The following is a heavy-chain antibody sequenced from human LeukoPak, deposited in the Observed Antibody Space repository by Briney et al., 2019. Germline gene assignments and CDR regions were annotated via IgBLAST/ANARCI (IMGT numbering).Heavy chain of an antibody. CDR3: ARVLLRGGSPYYFDY. V-gene: IGHV1-18*01. Sequence: ASVKVSCKASGYIFTNYGISWVRQAPGQGLEWMGWISVYNGNTNYAQKLQGRVTMTTDTSTSTAYMELRSLRSDDTAVYYCARVLLRGGSPYYFDYWGQGTLVTVSS. D-gene: IGHD3-10*01. CDR2: ISVYNGNT. CDR1: GYIFTNYG. J-gene: IGHJ4*02.